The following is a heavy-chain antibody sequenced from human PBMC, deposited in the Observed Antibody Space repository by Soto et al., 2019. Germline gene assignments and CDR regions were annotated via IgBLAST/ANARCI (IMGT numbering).Heavy chain of an antibody. CDR1: GITFSSYS. CDR2: ISSSSSTI. CDR3: ARDSRNYYYYMDV. Sequence: PGGSLRLSCAASGITFSSYSMNWVRQAPGKGLEWVSYISSSSSTIYYADSVKGRFTISRDNAKNSLYLQMNSLRAEDTAVYYSARDSRNYYYYMDVWGKGTTVTVSS. J-gene: IGHJ6*03. V-gene: IGHV3-48*01.